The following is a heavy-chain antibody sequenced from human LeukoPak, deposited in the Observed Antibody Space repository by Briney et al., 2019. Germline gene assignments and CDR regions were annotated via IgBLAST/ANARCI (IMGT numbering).Heavy chain of an antibody. Sequence: GGSLRLSCTASGFTFSSYGMHWVRQAPGKGLEWVAVISYDGSNKYYADSVKGRFTISRDNSKNTLYVQMNNLRAEDTAVYYCARDPAKFWSGHDYWGQGTLVTVSS. CDR2: ISYDGSNK. D-gene: IGHD3-3*01. J-gene: IGHJ4*02. CDR3: ARDPAKFWSGHDY. CDR1: GFTFSSYG. V-gene: IGHV3-30*03.